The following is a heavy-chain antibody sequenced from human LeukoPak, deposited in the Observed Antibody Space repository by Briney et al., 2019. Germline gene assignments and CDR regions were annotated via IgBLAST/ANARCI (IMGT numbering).Heavy chain of an antibody. J-gene: IGHJ4*02. CDR3: ARGAIVGATTIDY. CDR2: IYGGGST. V-gene: IGHV3-53*01. D-gene: IGHD1-26*01. CDR1: GFTFSSYA. Sequence: PWGVLRLSCAASGFTFSSYAMSWVRQAPGKGLEWVSIIYGGGSTYYADSVKGRFTISRDNSKNTLYLQMNSLRAEDTAVYYCARGAIVGATTIDYWGQGTLVTVSS.